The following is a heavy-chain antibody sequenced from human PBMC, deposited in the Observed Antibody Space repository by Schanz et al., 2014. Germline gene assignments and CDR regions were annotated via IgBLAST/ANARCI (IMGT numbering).Heavy chain of an antibody. Sequence: VQLLQSGGALVQPGGSLRLSCSASGFTFSTHAMSWARQTPGKGLEWVSSITTGGNTYYRDSVKGRFIVSRDNSKNTLYLEMNRLRVDDTAVYYCSKDKQGSRSDDSWGQGTLVTVSS. CDR1: GFTFSTHA. CDR2: ITTGGNT. CDR3: SKDKQGSRSDDS. V-gene: IGHV3-23*01. D-gene: IGHD2-15*01. J-gene: IGHJ5*01.